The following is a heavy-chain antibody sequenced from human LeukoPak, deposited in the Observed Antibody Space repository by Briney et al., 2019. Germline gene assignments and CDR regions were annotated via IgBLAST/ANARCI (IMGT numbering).Heavy chain of an antibody. Sequence: ASVKVSCKASGYTFTGYYMHWVRQAPGQGLEWMGWINPNSGGTNCAQKFQGRVTMTRDTSICTAYMELSRLRSDDTAVYYCARGTGYCTNGVCYPTHFDYWGEGTLVTVSS. CDR2: INPNSGGT. J-gene: IGHJ4*02. CDR3: ARGTGYCTNGVCYPTHFDY. D-gene: IGHD2-8*01. CDR1: GYTFTGYY. V-gene: IGHV1-2*02.